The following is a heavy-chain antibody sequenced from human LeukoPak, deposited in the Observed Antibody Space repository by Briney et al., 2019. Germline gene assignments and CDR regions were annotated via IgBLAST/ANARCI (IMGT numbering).Heavy chain of an antibody. CDR1: GFTFSSYW. V-gene: IGHV3-74*01. CDR3: TRGREGNYGLFDS. Sequence: GGPLRLSCATSGFTFSSYWMHWVRQAPGKGLVWVSRINDDGRTTNYADSVKGRFTISRDNAKNTVYLQMSSLRAEDTAVYYCTRGREGNYGLFDSWGQGTLVTLSS. CDR2: INDDGRTT. J-gene: IGHJ4*02. D-gene: IGHD3-10*01.